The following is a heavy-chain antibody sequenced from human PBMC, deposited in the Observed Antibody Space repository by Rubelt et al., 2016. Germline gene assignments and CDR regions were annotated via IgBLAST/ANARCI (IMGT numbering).Heavy chain of an antibody. CDR2: ISYSGST. Sequence: QLQLQESGPGLVKPSETLSLTCTVSGGSVSSGSYYWSWIRQPPGKGLEWLGYISYSGSTNYNPSLKKLFTKSVETSKNQFSLKMSSVTAADTAVYYCARGPKVIYSSSWYVNYWGQGTLVTVSS. V-gene: IGHV4-61*01. CDR1: GGSVSSGSYY. D-gene: IGHD6-13*01. CDR3: ARGPKVIYSSSWYVNY. J-gene: IGHJ4*02.